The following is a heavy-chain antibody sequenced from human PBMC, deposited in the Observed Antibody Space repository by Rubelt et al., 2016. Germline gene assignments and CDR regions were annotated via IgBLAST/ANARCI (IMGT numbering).Heavy chain of an antibody. D-gene: IGHD3-3*01. Sequence: VQLVQSGAEVKKPGESLKISCKGSGYSFTSYWIGWVRQMPGKGLEWMGIIYPGDSDTRYSTSFQGKVTISADKSISTAYLQWGGLKASDTAMDYCAGLFGVTNYNYFQHWGQGTLVTVSS. V-gene: IGHV5-51*01. CDR1: GYSFTSYW. CDR3: AGLFGVTNYNYFQH. CDR2: IYPGDSDT. J-gene: IGHJ1*01.